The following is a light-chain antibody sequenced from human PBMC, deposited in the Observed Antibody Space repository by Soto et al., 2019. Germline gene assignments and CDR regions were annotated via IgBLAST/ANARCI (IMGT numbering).Light chain of an antibody. CDR1: SSDVGGYNY. CDR2: EVS. Sequence: QSALTQPASVSGSPGQSITISCTGTSSDVGGYNYVSWYQQHPGKAPKLMIYEVSNRPSGVSNRFSGSKSGNTASLTNSGLQAEDEGDDYCSSYTSSSTLLFGGGTKVTVL. CDR3: SSYTSSSTLL. J-gene: IGLJ3*02. V-gene: IGLV2-14*01.